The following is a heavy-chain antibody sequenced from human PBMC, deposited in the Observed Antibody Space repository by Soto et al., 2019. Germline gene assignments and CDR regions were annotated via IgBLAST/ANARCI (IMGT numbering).Heavy chain of an antibody. V-gene: IGHV3-74*01. CDR1: GFTFSSYW. D-gene: IGHD5-12*01. CDR3: ARPLKRWLQSESPLDV. J-gene: IGHJ6*02. Sequence: PGGSLRLSCAASGFTFSSYWMHWVRQAPGKGLVWVSRINSNGSSTSYADSVKGRFTISRDNAKNTLYLQMNSLRAEDTAVYYCARPLKRWLQSESPLDVWGQGTTVTVSS. CDR2: INSNGSST.